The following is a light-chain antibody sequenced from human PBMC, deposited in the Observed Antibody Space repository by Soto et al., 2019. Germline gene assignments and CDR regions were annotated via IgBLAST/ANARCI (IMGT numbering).Light chain of an antibody. V-gene: IGKV3D-15*01. CDR2: GAS. CDR1: QSVSSK. J-gene: IGKJ4*01. Sequence: ETVMTQSPATLSVSPGERATLSCRASQSVSSKLAWYQQKPGQAPRLLIYGASTRATGIPARFSGSGSGTEFTLSISSLQSEDSAVYYCQQRKYWPPLTFGGGTKVDIK. CDR3: QQRKYWPPLT.